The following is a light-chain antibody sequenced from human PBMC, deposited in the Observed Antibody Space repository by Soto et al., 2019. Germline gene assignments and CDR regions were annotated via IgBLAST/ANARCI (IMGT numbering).Light chain of an antibody. Sequence: EIVMTQSPVTLSVSPGETANLSGRASQTVTSYLAWYQQKPGRSPRLLLSGASTRSTGITARFSGSGSGTEFTLTISRLQSEDLALYYCQQYNDWPRTFGQGTKVEI. CDR2: GAS. CDR3: QQYNDWPRT. V-gene: IGKV3-15*01. CDR1: QTVTSY. J-gene: IGKJ1*01.